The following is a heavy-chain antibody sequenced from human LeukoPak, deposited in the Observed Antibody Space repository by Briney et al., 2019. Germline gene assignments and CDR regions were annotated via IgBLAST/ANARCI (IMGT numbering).Heavy chain of an antibody. Sequence: GGSLRLSCAASGFTFSSYSMNWVRQASGKGLEWVSSISSSSSYIYYADSVKGRFTISRDNAKNSLYLQMNSLRAEDTAVYYCARAIAQYYYDSSGLDYWGQGTLVTVSS. D-gene: IGHD3-22*01. V-gene: IGHV3-21*01. CDR2: ISSSSSYI. CDR1: GFTFSSYS. CDR3: ARAIAQYYYDSSGLDY. J-gene: IGHJ4*02.